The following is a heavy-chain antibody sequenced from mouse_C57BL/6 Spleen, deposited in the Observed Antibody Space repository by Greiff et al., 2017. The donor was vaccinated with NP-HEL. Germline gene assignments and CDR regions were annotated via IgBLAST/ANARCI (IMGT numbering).Heavy chain of an antibody. D-gene: IGHD1-1*01. CDR3: ARDYYGSSLSWFAY. J-gene: IGHJ3*01. CDR2: IDPANGNT. CDR1: GFNIKNTY. V-gene: IGHV14-3*01. Sequence: VQLQQSVAELVRPGASVKLSCTASGFNIKNTYMHWVKQRPEKGLEWIGRIDPANGNTKYAPKFQGKATITADTSSNTAYLQLSSLTSEDTSIYYCARDYYGSSLSWFAYWGQGTLVTVSA.